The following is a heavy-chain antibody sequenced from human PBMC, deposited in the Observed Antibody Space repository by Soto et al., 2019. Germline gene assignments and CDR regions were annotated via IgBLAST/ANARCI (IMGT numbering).Heavy chain of an antibody. D-gene: IGHD5-18*01. Sequence: QLQLQESGSGQVKPSQTLTLTCAVSGGSISSGGYSWSWIRQPPGKGLEWIGYIYHSGSTYYNPSHKSRVTISVDRSKNQCSLKLSSVTAADTAVYYCARGQLWVDAFDIWGQGTMVTVSS. CDR2: IYHSGST. V-gene: IGHV4-30-2*01. CDR3: ARGQLWVDAFDI. J-gene: IGHJ3*02. CDR1: GGSISSGGYS.